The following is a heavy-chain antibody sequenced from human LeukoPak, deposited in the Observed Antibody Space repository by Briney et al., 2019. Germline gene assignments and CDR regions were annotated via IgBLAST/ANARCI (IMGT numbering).Heavy chain of an antibody. D-gene: IGHD5-18*01. CDR3: TRVRGYSYGYGNY. V-gene: IGHV3-49*04. CDR1: GFTFTNYG. CDR2: IRSKAYGGTT. J-gene: IGHJ4*02. Sequence: GGSLRLSCGASGFTFTNYGMHWVRQAPGKGLEWVGFIRSKAYGGTTEYAASVKGRFSISRDDSKSIAYLQMNSLKTEDTAVYYCTRVRGYSYGYGNYWGQGTLVTVSS.